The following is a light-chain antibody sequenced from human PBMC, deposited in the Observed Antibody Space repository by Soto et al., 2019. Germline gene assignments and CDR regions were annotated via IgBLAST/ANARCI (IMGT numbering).Light chain of an antibody. V-gene: IGKV3-15*01. CDR2: GAS. CDR1: QSVSSN. CDR3: QQYNNWWT. J-gene: IGKJ1*01. Sequence: EIVMTQSPATLSVSPGERATLSCRASQSVSSNLAWYQQNPGQAPRLLIYGASTRTTGIPARFSGSGSGTEFTLTISSLQSEDFADYYCQQYNNWWTFGQGTKVEIK.